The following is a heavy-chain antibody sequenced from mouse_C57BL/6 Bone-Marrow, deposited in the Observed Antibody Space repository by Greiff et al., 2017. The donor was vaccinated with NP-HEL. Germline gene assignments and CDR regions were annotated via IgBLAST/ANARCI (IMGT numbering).Heavy chain of an antibody. Sequence: QVQLKESGPGLVQPSQSLSITCTVSGFSLTSYGVHWVRQSPGKGLEWLGVIWSGGSTDYNAAFISRLSISKDNSKSQVFFKMNSLQADDTAIYYCASDLYYGSRGAYWGQGTLVTVSA. J-gene: IGHJ3*01. CDR3: ASDLYYGSRGAY. D-gene: IGHD1-1*01. V-gene: IGHV2-2*01. CDR1: GFSLTSYG. CDR2: IWSGGST.